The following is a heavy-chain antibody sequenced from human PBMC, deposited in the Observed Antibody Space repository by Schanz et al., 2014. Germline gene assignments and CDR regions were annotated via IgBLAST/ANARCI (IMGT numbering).Heavy chain of an antibody. V-gene: IGHV3-21*06. J-gene: IGHJ4*02. Sequence: EVQLVESGGGLVKPGGSLRLSCTASGFSFDSYNMNWVRQSPGKGLEWVAFLSFDSRHIYYADSVKGRFTISRDNAKSPVPIQTTSRRADDTAVYYCARDGVAATTDFEYWGQGALVTVSS. CDR1: GFSFDSYN. CDR3: ARDGVAATTDFEY. D-gene: IGHD1-1*01. CDR2: LSFDSRHI.